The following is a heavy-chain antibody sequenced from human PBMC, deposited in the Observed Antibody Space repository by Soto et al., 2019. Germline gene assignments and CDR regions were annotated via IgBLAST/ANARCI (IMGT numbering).Heavy chain of an antibody. Sequence: EVQLVESGGGLVQPGRSLRLSCTASGFTFGDYAMSWVRQAPGKGLEWVGFIRSKAYGGTTEYAASVNGRFTISRDDSKSIAYPQMNSLKTEDTAVYYCTRGKVVVTACPYYFDYWGQGTLVTVSS. CDR2: IRSKAYGGTT. CDR1: GFTFGDYA. J-gene: IGHJ4*02. D-gene: IGHD2-21*02. CDR3: TRGKVVVTACPYYFDY. V-gene: IGHV3-49*04.